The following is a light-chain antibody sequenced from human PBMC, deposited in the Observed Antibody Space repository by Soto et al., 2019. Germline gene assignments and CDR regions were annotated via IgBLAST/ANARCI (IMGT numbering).Light chain of an antibody. CDR1: QSVSSY. J-gene: IGKJ3*01. V-gene: IGKV3-11*01. CDR3: QQRSNWPPVFT. CDR2: DAS. Sequence: EIVLTQSPATLSLSPGERATLSCRASQSVSSYLAWYQQKPGQAPRLLIYDASNRATGIPARFSGSGSGTEFTLTISSREPEDFAVDYCQQRSNWPPVFTFGPGTKVDIK.